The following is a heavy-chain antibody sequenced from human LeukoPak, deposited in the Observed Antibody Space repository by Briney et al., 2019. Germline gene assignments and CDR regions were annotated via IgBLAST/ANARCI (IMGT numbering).Heavy chain of an antibody. CDR2: IYYSGST. V-gene: IGHV4-30-4*08. Sequence: SETLSLTCSVSGGSISSGDYYWSWIRQPPGKGLEWIGYIYYSGSTYYNPSLKSRVTISVDTSKNQFSLKLSSVTAADTAVYYCARALTDGAFDIWGQGTMVTVSS. J-gene: IGHJ3*02. CDR3: ARALTDGAFDI. D-gene: IGHD2-8*02. CDR1: GGSISSGDYY.